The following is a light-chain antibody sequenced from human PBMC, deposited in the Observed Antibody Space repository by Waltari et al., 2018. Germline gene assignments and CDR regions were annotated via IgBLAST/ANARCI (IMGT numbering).Light chain of an antibody. CDR3: QQYYSTPPFT. J-gene: IGKJ3*01. CDR1: QSVFYSSNNKNY. CDR2: WAS. Sequence: DIVMTQSPDSLAVSLGERATINCKSSQSVFYSSNNKNYLAWYQQKPGQPPKLLIYWASTRESGVPDRFSGSGSGTDFTLTISSLQAEDVAVYYCQQYYSTPPFTFGPGTKVYIK. V-gene: IGKV4-1*01.